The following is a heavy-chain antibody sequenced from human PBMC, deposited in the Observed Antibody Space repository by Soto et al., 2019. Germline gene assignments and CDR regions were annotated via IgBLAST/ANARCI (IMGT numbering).Heavy chain of an antibody. D-gene: IGHD3-22*01. J-gene: IGHJ5*02. CDR1: GFTFSSYS. V-gene: IGHV3-21*01. CDR3: ARGRVRTGWFDP. CDR2: ISSSSSYI. Sequence: EVQLVESGGGLVQPGGSLRLSCAASGFTFSSYSMNWVRQAPGKGLEWVSSISSSSSYIYYADSVKGRFTISRDNAKNSLYLQMNSLRAEDTAVYYCARGRVRTGWFDPWGQGTLVTVSS.